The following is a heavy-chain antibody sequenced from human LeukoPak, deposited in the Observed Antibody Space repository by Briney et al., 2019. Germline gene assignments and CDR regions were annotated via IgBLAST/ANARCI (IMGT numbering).Heavy chain of an antibody. J-gene: IGHJ4*02. CDR3: ARERQWLRFRDFDY. D-gene: IGHD5-12*01. V-gene: IGHV4-39*07. CDR2: IYYRGST. CDR1: GGSIVSSDYY. Sequence: SETLSLTCTVSGGSIVSSDYYWGWIRQPPGKGLEWIGNIYYRGSTYYNPSLKSRVTMSVDTSKNHFSLNLRSVTAADTAVYYCARERQWLRFRDFDYWGQGTVVTVSS.